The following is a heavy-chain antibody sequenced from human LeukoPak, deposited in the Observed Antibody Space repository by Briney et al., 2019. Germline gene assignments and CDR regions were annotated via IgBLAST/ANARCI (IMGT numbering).Heavy chain of an antibody. V-gene: IGHV3-30*18. Sequence: PGRSLRLSCAASGFTFSSYGMHWVRQAPGKGLEWVAVISYDGSNKYYADSVKGRFTISRDNSKNTLYLQMNSLRAEDTAVYYCAKDVAARHDYYYGMDVWGQGTTVTVSS. J-gene: IGHJ6*02. CDR1: GFTFSSYG. D-gene: IGHD6-6*01. CDR3: AKDVAARHDYYYGMDV. CDR2: ISYDGSNK.